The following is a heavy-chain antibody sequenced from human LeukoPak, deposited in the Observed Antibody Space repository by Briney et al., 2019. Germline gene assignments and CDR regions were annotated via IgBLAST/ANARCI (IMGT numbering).Heavy chain of an antibody. J-gene: IGHJ4*02. D-gene: IGHD6-19*01. CDR1: GFTFSSYS. CDR2: ISNSGSTT. Sequence: GGSLRLSCAASGFTFSSYSMNWVRQAPGKGLEWVSYISNSGSTTYYADSVKGRFTISRDNAKNSLYLQMNSLRVEDTAVYYRARGGTAVARGEYWGQGTLATVSS. V-gene: IGHV3-48*01. CDR3: ARGGTAVARGEY.